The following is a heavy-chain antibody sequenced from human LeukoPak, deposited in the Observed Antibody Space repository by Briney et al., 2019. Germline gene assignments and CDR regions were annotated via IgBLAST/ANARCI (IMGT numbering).Heavy chain of an antibody. Sequence: GGSLRLSCAASGFTFSNAWMSWVRQAPGRGLEWVGRIKSKTDGGTTDYAAPVKGRFTISRDDSKNTLYLQMNSLKTEDTAVHYCTTDGGTTENAFDIWGQGTMVTVSS. J-gene: IGHJ3*02. D-gene: IGHD3-16*01. V-gene: IGHV3-15*01. CDR2: IKSKTDGGTT. CDR1: GFTFSNAW. CDR3: TTDGGTTENAFDI.